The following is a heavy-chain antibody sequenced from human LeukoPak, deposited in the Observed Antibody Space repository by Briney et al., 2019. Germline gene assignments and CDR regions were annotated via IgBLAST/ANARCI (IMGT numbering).Heavy chain of an antibody. J-gene: IGHJ4*02. CDR3: AKVKLPPSLYYFDY. D-gene: IGHD4-23*01. Sequence: GGSLRLSCEASGFTFSSYAMSWVRQAPGKGLEWVSAISGSGGSTYYADSVKGRFTISRDNSKNTLYLQMNSLRAEDTAVYYCAKVKLPPSLYYFDYWGQGTLVTVSS. CDR1: GFTFSSYA. CDR2: ISGSGGST. V-gene: IGHV3-23*01.